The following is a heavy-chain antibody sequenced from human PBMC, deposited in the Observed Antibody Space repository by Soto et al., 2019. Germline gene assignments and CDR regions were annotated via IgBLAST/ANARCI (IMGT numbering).Heavy chain of an antibody. D-gene: IGHD2-21*02. CDR3: AKEVGMVTAIEYYSDF. CDR2: ISYDGSNK. V-gene: IGHV3-30*18. CDR1: GFTFSSYG. Sequence: PGGSLRLSCAASGFTFSSYGMHWVRQAPGKGLEWVAVISYDGSNKYYADSVKGRFTISRDNSKNTLYLQMNSLRAEDTAVYYCAKEVGMVTAIEYYSDFWGQGILVTVS. J-gene: IGHJ4*02.